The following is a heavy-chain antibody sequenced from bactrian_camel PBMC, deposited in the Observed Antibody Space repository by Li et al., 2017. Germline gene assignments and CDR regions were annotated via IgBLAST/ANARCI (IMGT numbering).Heavy chain of an antibody. J-gene: IGHJ4*01. Sequence: VQLVESGGGLVQPGGSLRLSCAASGFTFSNYAMSWVRQAPGKGLEWVSTIASRSDTTYYADSVKGRFTITKDNSKNFLHLQMDSLKPDDSATYYCAAYVGRYCNRGSHKYWGQGTQVTVS. CDR1: GFTFSNYA. V-gene: IGHV3S31*01. CDR3: AAYVGRYCNRGSHKY. CDR2: IASRSDTT. D-gene: IGHD1*01.